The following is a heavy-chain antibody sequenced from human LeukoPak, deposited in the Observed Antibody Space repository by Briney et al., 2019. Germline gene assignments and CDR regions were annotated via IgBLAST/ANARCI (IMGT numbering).Heavy chain of an antibody. CDR2: IDPDDSET. Sequence: PGESLKISCKGSGYSFASYWIGWVRQMPGKGLEWMGIIDPDDSETRYSPSFEGQVTISADKSISTAYLQWSSLKASDTAMYYCARQTSMGRSGDCWGQGTLVTVSS. D-gene: IGHD3-10*01. J-gene: IGHJ4*02. CDR3: ARQTSMGRSGDC. V-gene: IGHV5-51*01. CDR1: GYSFASYW.